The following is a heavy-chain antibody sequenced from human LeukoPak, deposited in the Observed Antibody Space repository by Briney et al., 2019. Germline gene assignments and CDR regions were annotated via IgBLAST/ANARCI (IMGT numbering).Heavy chain of an antibody. CDR1: GGSISSSSYY. CDR2: IYYSGST. Sequence: SETLSLTCTVSGGSISSSSYYWGWIRQPPGKGLEWIGSIYYSGSTYYNPSLKSRVTISVDTSKNQFSLKLSSVTAADTAVYYCARITMVRGVIILFDYWGQGTLVTVSS. J-gene: IGHJ4*02. V-gene: IGHV4-39*07. CDR3: ARITMVRGVIILFDY. D-gene: IGHD3-10*01.